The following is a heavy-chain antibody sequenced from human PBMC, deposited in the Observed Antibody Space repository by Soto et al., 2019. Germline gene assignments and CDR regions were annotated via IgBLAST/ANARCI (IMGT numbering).Heavy chain of an antibody. CDR3: ARGDYFFVMYY. Sequence: SETLSLTCAVYGGSFNGYYWSWIRQPPGKGLEWIGEINHSGNTTYNPSLKSRVTISVDTSKNQFSLKLSSVTAADTAVYYCARGDYFFVMYYWGQGTLVTVSS. J-gene: IGHJ4*02. CDR1: GGSFNGYY. CDR2: INHSGNT. D-gene: IGHD5-12*01. V-gene: IGHV4-34*01.